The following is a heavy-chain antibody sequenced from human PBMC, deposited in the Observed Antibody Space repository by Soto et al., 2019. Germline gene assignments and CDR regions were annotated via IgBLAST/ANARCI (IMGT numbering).Heavy chain of an antibody. J-gene: IGHJ5*02. CDR1: GSTFTIYG. V-gene: IGHV1-69*13. Sequence: SVKVSCKAAGSTFTIYGISWVRQAPGKGLEWMGGFDPDDGETIYAQKFQGRVTITADESTSTAYMELSSLRSEDTAVCYCARRVRNWFDPWGQGTLVTVSS. CDR3: ARRVRNWFDP. CDR2: FDPDDGET.